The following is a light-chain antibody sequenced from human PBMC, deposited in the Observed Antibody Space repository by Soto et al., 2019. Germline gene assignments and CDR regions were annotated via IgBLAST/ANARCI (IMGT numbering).Light chain of an antibody. V-gene: IGKV3-20*01. J-gene: IGKJ4*01. CDR1: QGVSRK. CDR2: GAS. CDR3: QQHGSSLALT. Sequence: PQSPATLSVPPGERVTFSCRASQGVSRKLAWYQQKPGQAPRLLIYGASNRATGIPDRFSGSGSGTDFTLTISRLEPEDFAVYYCQQHGSSLALTFGGGTKVDIK.